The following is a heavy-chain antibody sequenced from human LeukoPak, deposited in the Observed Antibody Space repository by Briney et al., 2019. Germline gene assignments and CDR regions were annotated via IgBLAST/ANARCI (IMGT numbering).Heavy chain of an antibody. Sequence: ASVKVSCKASGYTFTSYAMHWVRQAPGQRLEWMGWINAGNGNTKYSQKFQGRVTITRDTSASTAYMELSSLRSEDTAVYYCARSGVSYTVGATTEFDYWGQGTLVTVSS. CDR3: ARSGVSYTVGATTEFDY. J-gene: IGHJ4*02. V-gene: IGHV1-3*01. CDR1: GYTFTSYA. CDR2: INAGNGNT. D-gene: IGHD1-26*01.